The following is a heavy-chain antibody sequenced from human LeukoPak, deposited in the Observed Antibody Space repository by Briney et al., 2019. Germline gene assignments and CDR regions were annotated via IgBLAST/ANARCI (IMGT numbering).Heavy chain of an antibody. J-gene: IGHJ4*02. D-gene: IGHD2-2*01. CDR3: ARQYCSSTNCYYFDY. V-gene: IGHV4-59*01. CDR2: IYYSGST. Sequence: SETLSLTCTVSGGSISRDFWSWIRQPPGKGLEWIGYIYYSGSTNYNPSLKSRVTISVDTSKNQLSLTLSSVTAADTAVYYCARQYCSSTNCYYFDYWGQGTLVTVSS. CDR1: GGSISRDF.